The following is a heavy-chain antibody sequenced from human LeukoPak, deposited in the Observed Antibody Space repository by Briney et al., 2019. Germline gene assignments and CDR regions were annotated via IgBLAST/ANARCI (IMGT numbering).Heavy chain of an antibody. Sequence: ASVKVSCKTPGYTFTSYYIHWLRQAPGQRFEWMGWSDPKSGATKYEHFQGRVTMTRDTSISTAYMELSRLSSDDTAVYYCARGNFYDSKGYSPELRYWGQGTLVTVSS. D-gene: IGHD3-22*01. V-gene: IGHV1-2*02. J-gene: IGHJ4*02. CDR1: GYTFTSYY. CDR3: ARGNFYDSKGYSPELRY. CDR2: SDPKSGAT.